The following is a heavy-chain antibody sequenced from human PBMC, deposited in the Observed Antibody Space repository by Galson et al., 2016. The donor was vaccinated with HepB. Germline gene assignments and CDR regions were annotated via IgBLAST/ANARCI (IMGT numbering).Heavy chain of an antibody. J-gene: IGHJ6*02. Sequence: SCKASGYTFTRNGISWVRQAPGQGLEWMGWISGYNGKTNYAQKFQGRVTMTTDTTTSTAFMELRSLRPDDTAVYYCAREGDAPYYYYGMDVWGQGTKVIVSS. CDR1: GYTFTRNG. D-gene: IGHD2-21*02. V-gene: IGHV1-18*01. CDR2: ISGYNGKT. CDR3: AREGDAPYYYYGMDV.